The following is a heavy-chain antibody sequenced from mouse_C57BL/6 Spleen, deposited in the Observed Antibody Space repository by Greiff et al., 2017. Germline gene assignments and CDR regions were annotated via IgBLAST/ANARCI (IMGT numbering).Heavy chain of an antibody. CDR2: IWTGGGT. CDR1: GFSFTRYA. CDR3: ARGDDYDGEAMDY. D-gene: IGHD2-4*01. J-gene: IGHJ4*01. Sequence: VQLVESGPGLVAPSQRLSITCTVSGFSFTRYAISWVRQPPGKGLEWLGVIWTGGGTNYNSAIKSRLSISKDNSKLQVFYKMNSLQTDDTARYYCARGDDYDGEAMDYWGQGTLVTVSS. V-gene: IGHV2-9-1*01.